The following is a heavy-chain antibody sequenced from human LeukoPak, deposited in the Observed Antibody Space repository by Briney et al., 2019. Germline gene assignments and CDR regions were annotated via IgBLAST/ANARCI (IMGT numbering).Heavy chain of an antibody. Sequence: PSETLSLTCTISGSSITSVSHYWGWIRQPPGKGLEWIGDIYYTGSTYYSPSLRSRVTMSVHTSENQFSPRLNSVTAVDTAVYYCARRWGNIVGVTYEYWGQGTLVTVSS. D-gene: IGHD3-16*01. J-gene: IGHJ4*02. V-gene: IGHV4-39*01. CDR2: IYYTGST. CDR1: GSSITSVSHY. CDR3: ARRWGNIVGVTYEY.